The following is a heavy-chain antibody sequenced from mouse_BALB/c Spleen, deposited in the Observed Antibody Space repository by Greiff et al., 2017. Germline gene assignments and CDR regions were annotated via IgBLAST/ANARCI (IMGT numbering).Heavy chain of an antibody. CDR1: GYSITSDYA. V-gene: IGHV3-2*02. CDR2: ISYSGST. Sequence: DVQLQESGPGLVKPSQSLSLTCTVTGYSITSDYAWNWIRQFPGNKLEWMGYISYSGSTSYNPSLKSRISITRDTSKNQFFLQLNSVTTEDTATYYCARGWLLRDYYAMDYWGQGTSVTVSS. D-gene: IGHD2-3*01. CDR3: ARGWLLRDYYAMDY. J-gene: IGHJ4*01.